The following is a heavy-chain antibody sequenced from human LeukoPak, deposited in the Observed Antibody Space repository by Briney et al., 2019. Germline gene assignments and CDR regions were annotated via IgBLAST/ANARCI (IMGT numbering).Heavy chain of an antibody. CDR1: GFTFSNYW. J-gene: IGHJ4*02. CDR2: IKQDGSEK. D-gene: IGHD3-16*01. Sequence: GGSLRLSCAASGFTFSNYWMSWVRQALGKGLEWVANIKQDGSEKYYVDSVKGRFTMSRDNAKNSLHLQINSLRAEDTAVYYCARALGMPDFDYWGQGTLVTVSS. V-gene: IGHV3-7*04. CDR3: ARALGMPDFDY.